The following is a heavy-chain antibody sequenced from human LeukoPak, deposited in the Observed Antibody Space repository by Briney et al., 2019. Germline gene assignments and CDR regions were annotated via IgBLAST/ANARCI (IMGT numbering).Heavy chain of an antibody. Sequence: GGTLGLSCAASGFTFRIYAISWVPQAPGKGLEWGSTISGSGGTIYDADSVKGRFTISRDNSESTMYLQMNRLGAEDTAVYYCAKVRGGSYLAFFDYWGQGTLVTVSS. J-gene: IGHJ4*02. D-gene: IGHD1-26*01. CDR1: GFTFRIYA. CDR3: AKVRGGSYLAFFDY. V-gene: IGHV3-23*01. CDR2: ISGSGGTI.